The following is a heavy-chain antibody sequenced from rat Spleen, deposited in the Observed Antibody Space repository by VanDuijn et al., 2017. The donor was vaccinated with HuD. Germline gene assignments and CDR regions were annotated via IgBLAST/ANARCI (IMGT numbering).Heavy chain of an antibody. CDR1: GFTFSTFP. D-gene: IGHD4-3*01. Sequence: EVQLVESDGGLVQPGRSLKLSCAASGFTFSTFPMAWVRQAPKMGLEWVASISSGGGDTYYPASVKGRFTISRDNANTTLYLQIDSLRSEDTATYYCVRQDTSGYSNWFAYWGQGTLVTVSS. CDR3: VRQDTSGYSNWFAY. CDR2: ISSGGGDT. J-gene: IGHJ3*01. V-gene: IGHV5-25*01.